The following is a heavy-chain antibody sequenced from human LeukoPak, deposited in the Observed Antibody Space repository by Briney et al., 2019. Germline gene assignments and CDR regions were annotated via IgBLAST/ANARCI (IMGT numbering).Heavy chain of an antibody. CDR3: ARGDGYKHGE. V-gene: IGHV1-2*02. CDR1: GYTFTGYY. Sequence: GASVKVSCKASGYTFTGYYIHWVRQAPGQGLEWMGWINPNSGGTNYAQKFQGRVTMTRDTSISTAFMELSRLTSDDTAVYYCARGDGYKHGEWGQGSLVTVSS. J-gene: IGHJ4*02. D-gene: IGHD5-24*01. CDR2: INPNSGGT.